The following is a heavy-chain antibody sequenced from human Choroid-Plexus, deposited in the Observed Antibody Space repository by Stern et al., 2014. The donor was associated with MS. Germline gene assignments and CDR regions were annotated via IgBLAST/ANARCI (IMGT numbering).Heavy chain of an antibody. Sequence: VHLVESGGGVVKPGSPRRLSWVAPGFTFGSCARHWVPQAPGRGLVWVAGVSYDGSNKYYADSGKGRFTISRDNSQNTLYMQMSSLRPEDTAVYYCAKDRQYLTYFFDHWGQGSLVTVSS. V-gene: IGHV3-30*18. CDR1: GFTFGSCA. D-gene: IGHD2/OR15-2a*01. CDR2: VSYDGSNK. J-gene: IGHJ5*02. CDR3: AKDRQYLTYFFDH.